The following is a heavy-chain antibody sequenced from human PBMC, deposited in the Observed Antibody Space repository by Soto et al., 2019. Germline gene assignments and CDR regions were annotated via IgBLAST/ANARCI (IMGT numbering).Heavy chain of an antibody. Sequence: QVQLVQSGSEVKKPGASVKVSCKTSGYTFTTYGINWVRQAPGQGLEWMGWISGYNGNTNYAQKFQGRVTMITDTSRSTVYMELRRLRSEDTAVYYCARGAHGSGYAVYWGQGALVTVSS. CDR1: GYTFTTYG. D-gene: IGHD3-3*01. V-gene: IGHV1-18*01. J-gene: IGHJ4*02. CDR3: ARGAHGSGYAVY. CDR2: ISGYNGNT.